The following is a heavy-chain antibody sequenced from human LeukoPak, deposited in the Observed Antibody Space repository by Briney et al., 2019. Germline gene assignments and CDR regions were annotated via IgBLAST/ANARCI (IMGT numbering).Heavy chain of an antibody. CDR3: ARDATYSPKGFDP. Sequence: SQTLSLTCTVSGYSISSGYYWGWLRQHPGKGRGWIGRIHNSGSTNYNPSLKSRVTISVDTSKNQFSLKLRYVTAADTAVYYCARDATYSPKGFDPWGQGTLVTVSS. J-gene: IGHJ5*02. CDR1: GYSISSGYY. CDR2: IHNSGST. D-gene: IGHD2-21*01. V-gene: IGHV4-38-2*02.